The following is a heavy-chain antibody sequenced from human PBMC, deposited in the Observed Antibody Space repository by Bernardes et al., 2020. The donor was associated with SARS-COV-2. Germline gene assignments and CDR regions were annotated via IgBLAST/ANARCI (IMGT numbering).Heavy chain of an antibody. CDR1: GGSISSGGYY. Sequence: SETLSLTCTVSGGSISSGGYYWSWIRQHTGKGLEWIGYIYYSGSTYYNPSLKSRVTISVDTSKNQFSLKLSSVTAADTAVYYCARVRPQGAVPAAIDWFDPWGQGTLVTVFS. D-gene: IGHD2-2*01. CDR2: IYYSGST. CDR3: ARVRPQGAVPAAIDWFDP. J-gene: IGHJ5*02. V-gene: IGHV4-31*03.